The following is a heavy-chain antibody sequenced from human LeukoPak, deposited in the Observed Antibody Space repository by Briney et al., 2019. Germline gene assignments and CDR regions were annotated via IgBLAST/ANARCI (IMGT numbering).Heavy chain of an antibody. CDR3: ARGSPIGSTNWIDF. CDR2: MNPNSGNT. V-gene: IGHV1-8*01. CDR1: GYTFTSYD. J-gene: IGHJ4*02. Sequence: ASVKVSCKASGYTFTSYDINWVRQAPGQGLEWMQWMNPNSGNTAYAQKFQGRVTITTNTSISTVYMELSSLRSEDTAVYYCARGSPIGSTNWIDFWGQGTLVTVSS. D-gene: IGHD2-2*01.